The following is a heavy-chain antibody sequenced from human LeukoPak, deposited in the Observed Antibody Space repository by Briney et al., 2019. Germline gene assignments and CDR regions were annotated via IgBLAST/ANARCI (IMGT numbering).Heavy chain of an antibody. J-gene: IGHJ5*02. CDR1: GFTCSVYA. CDR2: ISGSGGTT. CDR3: ASPLAVAAWFDP. V-gene: IGHV3-23*01. D-gene: IGHD6-19*01. Sequence: GGSLRLSCAASGFTCSVYAMSWVRQAPGKGLDWVSTISGSGGTTYNADSEKGRFTISRDNARKSLYLQMNSLRAEDTAVYYCASPLAVAAWFDPWGQGTLVTVSS.